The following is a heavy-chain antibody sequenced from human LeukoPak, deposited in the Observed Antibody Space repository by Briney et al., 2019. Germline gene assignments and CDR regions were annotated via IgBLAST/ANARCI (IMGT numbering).Heavy chain of an antibody. V-gene: IGHV3-48*04. CDR3: AREGAANSGYDWTVDAFDI. J-gene: IGHJ3*02. CDR2: IDERGTST. CDR1: GFTFSSYS. Sequence: PGGSLRLSCAASGFTFSSYSMNWVRQAPGKGLEWVAKIDERGTSTYYADSMKGRFTISRDNAKKSLYLQMNSLRAEDTAVYYCAREGAANSGYDWTVDAFDIWGQGTMVTVSS. D-gene: IGHD5-12*01.